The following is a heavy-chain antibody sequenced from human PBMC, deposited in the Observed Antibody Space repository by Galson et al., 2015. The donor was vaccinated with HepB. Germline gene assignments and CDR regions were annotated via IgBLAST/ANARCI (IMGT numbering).Heavy chain of an antibody. D-gene: IGHD1-7*01. J-gene: IGHJ6*02. CDR2: ISAYNGNT. V-gene: IGHV1-18*04. Sequence: SVKVSCKASGYTFTSYGISWVRQAPGQGLEWMGWISAYNGNTNYAQKLQGRVTMTTDTSTSTAYMELSSLRSEDTAVYYCATSGTKRYTYGMDVWGQGTTVTVSS. CDR3: ATSGTKRYTYGMDV. CDR1: GYTFTSYG.